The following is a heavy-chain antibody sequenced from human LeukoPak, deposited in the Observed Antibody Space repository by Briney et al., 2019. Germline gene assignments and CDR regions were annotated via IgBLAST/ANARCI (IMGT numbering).Heavy chain of an antibody. J-gene: IGHJ4*02. Sequence: GGSLRLSCAASGFTFSSYGMHWVRQAPGKGLEWVGRIKSKTDGGTTDYAAPVKGRFTISRDDSKNTLYLQMNSLKTEDTAVYYCTTGDSSSSDIDYWGQGTLVTVSS. CDR2: IKSKTDGGTT. V-gene: IGHV3-15*01. CDR3: TTGDSSSSDIDY. D-gene: IGHD6-6*01. CDR1: GFTFSSYG.